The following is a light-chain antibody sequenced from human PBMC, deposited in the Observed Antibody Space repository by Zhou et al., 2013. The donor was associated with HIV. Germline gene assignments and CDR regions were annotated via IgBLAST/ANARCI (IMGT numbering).Light chain of an antibody. CDR2: KAS. J-gene: IGKJ2*01. V-gene: IGKV1-5*03. CDR3: QQYDSFPYT. CDR1: QSISSW. Sequence: DIQMTQSPSTLSASVGDRVTITCRASQSISSWLAWYQQKPGKAPKLLIFKASSLESGVPSRFSGSGSGPEFTLTISSLQPSDSAIYFCQQYDSFPYTFGQGTKVEIK.